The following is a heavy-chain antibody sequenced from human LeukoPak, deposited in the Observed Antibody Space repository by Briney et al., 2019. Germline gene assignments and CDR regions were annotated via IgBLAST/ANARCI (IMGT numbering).Heavy chain of an antibody. Sequence: PSETLSLTCTVSGASISSSSYFWGWIRQSPGKGLEYIGSVYYSGRTYYNPSLKSRVTISLDTSTNQFSLRLTSVTAADTAVYYCARVSAIAAAGNIFDMWGQGTMVTVSS. CDR3: ARVSAIAAAGNIFDM. V-gene: IGHV4-39*07. CDR2: VYYSGRT. D-gene: IGHD6-13*01. CDR1: GASISSSSYF. J-gene: IGHJ3*02.